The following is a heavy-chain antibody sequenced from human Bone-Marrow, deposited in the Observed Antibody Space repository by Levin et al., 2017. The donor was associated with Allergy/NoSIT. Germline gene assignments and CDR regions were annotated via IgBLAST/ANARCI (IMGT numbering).Heavy chain of an antibody. V-gene: IGHV3-30*04. CDR1: GFMFSNYG. D-gene: IGHD1-26*01. CDR2: ISSDGSKK. CDR3: AREWGGSETYFLVNY. J-gene: IGHJ4*02. Sequence: GGSLRLSCAASGFMFSNYGMHWVRQAPGKGLVWVAVISSDGSKKYYADSVEGRFTISRDDSRNTRYLQMISLRPEDSAVYYCAREWGGSETYFLVNYWGQGTLVTVS.